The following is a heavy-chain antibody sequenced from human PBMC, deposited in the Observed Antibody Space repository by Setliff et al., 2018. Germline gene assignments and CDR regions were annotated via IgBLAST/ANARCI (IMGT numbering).Heavy chain of an antibody. Sequence: PSETLSLTCTVSGGSISGSGHYWGWIRQPPGKGLEWIGYIYYSGSTYYNPSLKSRVTISVDTSKNQFSLKLSSVTAADTAVYYCARGYYDILTGYYIGYWGQGTLVTVSS. V-gene: IGHV4-30-4*08. CDR1: GGSISGSGHY. D-gene: IGHD3-9*01. J-gene: IGHJ4*02. CDR3: ARGYYDILTGYYIGY. CDR2: IYYSGST.